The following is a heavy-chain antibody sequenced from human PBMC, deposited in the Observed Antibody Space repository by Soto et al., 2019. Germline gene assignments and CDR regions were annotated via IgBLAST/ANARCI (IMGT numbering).Heavy chain of an antibody. CDR2: ISAYNGNT. Sequence: ASVKVSCKASAYTFTSYGISWVRQAPGQGLEWMGWISAYNGNTNYAQKLQGRVTMTTDTSTSTAYMELRSLRPDDTAVYYCARETAVAGERYYYYGMDVWGQGTTVTVSS. J-gene: IGHJ6*02. V-gene: IGHV1-18*04. D-gene: IGHD6-19*01. CDR3: ARETAVAGERYYYYGMDV. CDR1: AYTFTSYG.